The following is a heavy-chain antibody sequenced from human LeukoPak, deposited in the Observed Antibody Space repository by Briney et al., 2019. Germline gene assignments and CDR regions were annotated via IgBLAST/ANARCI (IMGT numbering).Heavy chain of an antibody. J-gene: IGHJ6*02. CDR2: IYPGDSDT. CDR3: ARQLRYFDWDYYYYGMDV. Sequence: GESLKISCKGSGYSFTTYWIGWVRQMPGKGLEWMGIIYPGDSDTRYSPSFQGQVTISADKSISTAYLQWSSLKASDTAIYYCARQLRYFDWDYYYYGMDVWGQGTTVTVSS. V-gene: IGHV5-51*01. CDR1: GYSFTTYW. D-gene: IGHD3-9*01.